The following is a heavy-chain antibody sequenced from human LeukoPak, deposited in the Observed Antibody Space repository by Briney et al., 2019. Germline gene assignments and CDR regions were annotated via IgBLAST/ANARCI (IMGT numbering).Heavy chain of an antibody. D-gene: IGHD6-19*01. CDR3: ARVGIAVAGPPLDY. CDR1: GYTFTGYY. J-gene: IGHJ4*02. V-gene: IGHV1-2*02. Sequence: ASVKVSCKASGYTFTGYYMHWVRQAPGQGLEWMGWINPNSGGTNYAWKFQGRVTMTTDTSTSTAYMELRSLRSDDTAVYYCARVGIAVAGPPLDYWGQGTLVTVSS. CDR2: INPNSGGT.